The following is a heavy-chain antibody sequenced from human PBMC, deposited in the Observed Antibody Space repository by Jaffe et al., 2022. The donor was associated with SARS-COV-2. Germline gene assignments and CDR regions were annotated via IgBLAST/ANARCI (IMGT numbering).Heavy chain of an antibody. Sequence: QVQLQQWGARLLKPSETLSLTCAVYGESFSGYYWSWIRQPPGKGLEWIGEINHSGSTNYNPSLKSRVTISVDTSKSQFSLKLNSVTAADTAVYYCARARPADWPNRAFDIWGQGTMVAVSS. CDR2: INHSGST. CDR1: GESFSGYY. J-gene: IGHJ3*02. V-gene: IGHV4-34*01. D-gene: IGHD2-2*01. CDR3: ARARPADWPNRAFDI.